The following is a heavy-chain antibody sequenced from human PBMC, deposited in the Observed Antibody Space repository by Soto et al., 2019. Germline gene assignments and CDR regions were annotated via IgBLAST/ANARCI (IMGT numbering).Heavy chain of an antibody. J-gene: IGHJ5*02. D-gene: IGHD3-10*01. CDR3: ARDPGSGSYYGWFDP. Sequence: SETLSLTCTVSGGSISRYYWNWIRQPPGKGLEWIGYIYYSGSTNYNPSLKSRVTISVDTSKNQFSLKLSSVTAADTAVYYCARDPGSGSYYGWFDPWGQGTRVTVS. CDR1: GGSISRYY. CDR2: IYYSGST. V-gene: IGHV4-59*01.